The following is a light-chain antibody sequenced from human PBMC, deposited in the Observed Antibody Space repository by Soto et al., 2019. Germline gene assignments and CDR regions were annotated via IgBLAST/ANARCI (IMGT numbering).Light chain of an antibody. CDR1: TSNIESHS. CDR3: ATWDDSPKGV. Sequence: VLTQPPSASGTPGQRIIISCSGSTSNIESHSVNWYQQVPGTAPKLLIVTNNQRPSGVPDRFSGSKSGASASLAISGLQSEDEATYYCATWDDSPKGVFGTGTKVTVL. J-gene: IGLJ1*01. CDR2: TNN. V-gene: IGLV1-44*01.